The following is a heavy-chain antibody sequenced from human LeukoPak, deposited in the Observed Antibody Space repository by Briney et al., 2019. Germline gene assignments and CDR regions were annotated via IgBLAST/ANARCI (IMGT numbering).Heavy chain of an antibody. CDR1: GGSISSGGYS. J-gene: IGHJ5*02. D-gene: IGHD2-21*02. CDR2: IYHSGST. V-gene: IGHV4-30-2*01. CDR3: ARAAYCSGDCYSRWFDP. Sequence: PSETLSLTCAVSGGSISSGGYSRSWIRQPPGKGLEWIGYIYHSGSTYYNPSLKSRVTISVDTSKNQFSLKLNSVTAADTAVYYCARAAYCSGDCYSRWFDPWGQGTPVTVSS.